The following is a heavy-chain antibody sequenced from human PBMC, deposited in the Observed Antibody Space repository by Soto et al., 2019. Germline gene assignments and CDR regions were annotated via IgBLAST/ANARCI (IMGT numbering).Heavy chain of an antibody. D-gene: IGHD3-9*01. CDR3: AREGPVLRYFDWLPYPDY. J-gene: IGHJ4*02. CDR2: ISSSGSTI. V-gene: IGHV3-11*01. CDR1: GFTFSVYY. Sequence: GGSLRLSCAASGFTFSVYYMSWIRQAPGKGLEWVSYISSSGSTIYYADSVKGRFTISRDNAKNSLYLQMNSLRAEDTAVYYCAREGPVLRYFDWLPYPDYWGQGTLVTVSS.